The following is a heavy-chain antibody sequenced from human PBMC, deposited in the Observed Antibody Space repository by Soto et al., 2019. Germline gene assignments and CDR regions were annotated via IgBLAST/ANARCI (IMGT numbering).Heavy chain of an antibody. Sequence: GESLKISCKGSGYSFTNYWINWVRQMPGKGLELMGIIYPSDSDTRYRPSFQGQVTISADKSISSAYLQWSSLRASDTAMYYCARGGVSTRTFDYWGQGTPVTVSS. CDR1: GYSFTNYW. CDR2: IYPSDSDT. D-gene: IGHD3-3*01. V-gene: IGHV5-51*01. J-gene: IGHJ4*02. CDR3: ARGGVSTRTFDY.